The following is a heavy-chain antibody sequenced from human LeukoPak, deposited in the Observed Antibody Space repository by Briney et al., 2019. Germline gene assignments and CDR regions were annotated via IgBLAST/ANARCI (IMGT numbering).Heavy chain of an antibody. CDR1: GGSISSYY. CDR3: ARAWFPNFYFDY. V-gene: IGHV4-59*12. Sequence: SETLSLTCTVSGGSISSYYWSWIRQPPGKGLEWIGYIYYSGSTNYNPSLKSRVTISVDTSKNQFSLKLSSVTAADTAVYYCARAWFPNFYFDYWGQGTLVTVSS. D-gene: IGHD3-10*01. CDR2: IYYSGST. J-gene: IGHJ4*02.